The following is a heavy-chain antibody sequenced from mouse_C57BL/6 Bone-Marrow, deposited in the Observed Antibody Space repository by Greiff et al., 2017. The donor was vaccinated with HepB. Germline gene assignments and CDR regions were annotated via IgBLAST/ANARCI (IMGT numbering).Heavy chain of an antibody. CDR3: ARWMTIVNAYYAMDY. CDR2: IYPRSGNT. J-gene: IGHJ4*01. Sequence: QVQLQQSGAELARPGASVKLSCKASGYTFTSYGISWVKQRTGQGLEWIGEIYPRSGNTYYNEKFKGKATLTADKSSSTAYMELRSLTSEDSAVYFCARWMTIVNAYYAMDYWGQGTSVTVSS. D-gene: IGHD2-5*01. V-gene: IGHV1-81*01. CDR1: GYTFTSYG.